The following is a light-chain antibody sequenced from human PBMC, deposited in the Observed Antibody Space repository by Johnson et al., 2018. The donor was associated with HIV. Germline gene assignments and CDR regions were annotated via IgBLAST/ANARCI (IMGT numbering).Light chain of an antibody. J-gene: IGLJ1*01. CDR2: ENN. V-gene: IGLV1-51*02. CDR1: SSNIGNNY. CDR3: GPWDSSLSAYV. Sequence: QSVLTQPPSVSAAPGQKVTISCSGSSSNIGNNYVSWYQQVPGTAPKLLIYENNKRPSGIPDRFSGSKSGTSASLGITGLQTGDEADYYCGPWDSSLSAYVFGTGTKVTVL.